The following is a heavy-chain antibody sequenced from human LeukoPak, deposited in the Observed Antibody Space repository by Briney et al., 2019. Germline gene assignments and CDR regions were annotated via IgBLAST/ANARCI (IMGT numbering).Heavy chain of an antibody. CDR1: GGTFSSYA. V-gene: IGHV1-69*05. D-gene: IGHD3-10*01. J-gene: IGHJ6*02. Sequence: SVKVSCKASGGTFSSYAISWVRQAPGQGLEWMGGIIPIFGTANYAQKFQGRVTITTDESTSTAYMELSSLRSEDTAVYYCARVLRSSTLLWFPRHNGYYGMDVWGQGTTVTVSS. CDR2: IIPIFGTA. CDR3: ARVLRSSTLLWFPRHNGYYGMDV.